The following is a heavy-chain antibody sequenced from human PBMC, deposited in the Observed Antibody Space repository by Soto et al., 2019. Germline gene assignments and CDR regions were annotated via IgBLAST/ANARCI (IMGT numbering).Heavy chain of an antibody. V-gene: IGHV2-5*02. CDR3: AHRVYGSGTQGRWFDP. CDR1: GFSLSTSGVG. CDR2: IYWDDDK. D-gene: IGHD3-10*01. Sequence: SGPTLVNPTQTLTLTCTFSGFSLSTSGVGVGWIRQPPGKALEWLALIYWDDDKRYSPSLKSRLTITKDTSKNQVVLTMINMDPVDTATYYCAHRVYGSGTQGRWFDPWGQGTLVTVSS. J-gene: IGHJ5*02.